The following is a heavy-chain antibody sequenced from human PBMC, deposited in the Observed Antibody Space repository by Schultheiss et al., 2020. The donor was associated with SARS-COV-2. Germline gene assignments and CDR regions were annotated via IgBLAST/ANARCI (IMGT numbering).Heavy chain of an antibody. CDR2: IYFTGIT. D-gene: IGHD3-10*01. CDR1: GSSISGYF. CDR3: ARAARVEQLFSVRGGHLDY. V-gene: IGHV4-59*01. Sequence: SETLSLTCTVSGSSISGYFWTWIRQPPGKGLDPIGNIYFTGITKYSPSLKSRITISVDTSKKQFSLRLGSVTAADTAVYYCARAARVEQLFSVRGGHLDYWGRGALVPVSS. J-gene: IGHJ4*02.